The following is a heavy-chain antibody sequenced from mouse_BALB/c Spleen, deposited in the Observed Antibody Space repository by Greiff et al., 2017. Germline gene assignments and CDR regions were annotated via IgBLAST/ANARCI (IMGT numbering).Heavy chain of an antibody. D-gene: IGHD1-1*01. V-gene: IGHV1-80*01. CDR3: ARQRGVAGFAY. J-gene: IGHJ3*01. CDR2: IYPGDGDT. Sequence: VQLQQSGAELVRPGSSVKISCKASGYAFSSYWMNWVKQRPGQGLEWIGQIYPGDGDTNYNGKFKGKATLTADKSSSTAYMQLSSLTSEGSAVYFCARQRGVAGFAYWGQGTLVTVSA. CDR1: GYAFSSYW.